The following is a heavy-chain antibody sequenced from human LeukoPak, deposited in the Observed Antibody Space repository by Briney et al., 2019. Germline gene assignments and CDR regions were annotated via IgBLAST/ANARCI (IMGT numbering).Heavy chain of an antibody. V-gene: IGHV1-2*02. Sequence: GASVKVSCKASGYTFTGYYMHWVRQAPGQGLEWMGWINPNSGGTNYAQKFQGRVTMTRDTSISTAYMELSRLRSDDTAVYYCARDVVVAATCFDPWGQGTLVTVSS. CDR2: INPNSGGT. CDR3: ARDVVVAATCFDP. D-gene: IGHD1-26*01. J-gene: IGHJ5*02. CDR1: GYTFTGYY.